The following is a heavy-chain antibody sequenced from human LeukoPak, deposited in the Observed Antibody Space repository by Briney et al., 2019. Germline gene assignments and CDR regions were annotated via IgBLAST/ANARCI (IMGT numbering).Heavy chain of an antibody. J-gene: IGHJ4*02. CDR1: GDTFSSDA. V-gene: IGHV3-23*01. CDR2: ITSVDDST. CDR3: AIWVRNGWPYFDY. Sequence: GGSLRLSCAVSGDTFSSDAFSWVRQASGKGLEWVSAITSVDDSTYYADSVKGRFTISRDYSKNTVHLQMNSLRAEDTALYYCAIWVRNGWPYFDYWGQGTRLTVSS. D-gene: IGHD6-19*01.